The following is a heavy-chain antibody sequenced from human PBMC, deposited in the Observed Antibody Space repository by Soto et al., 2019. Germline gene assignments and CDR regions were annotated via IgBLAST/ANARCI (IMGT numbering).Heavy chain of an antibody. V-gene: IGHV3-30*18. CDR3: AKYSPTCGMDV. J-gene: IGHJ6*02. Sequence: QVQLVESGGGVVQPGRSPRLSCAASGFTFSSYGMHWVRQAPGKGLEWVAVISYDGSNKYYADSVKGRFTISRDNSKNTLYLQMNSLRAEDTAVYYCAKYSPTCGMDVWGQGTTVTVSS. CDR1: GFTFSSYG. CDR2: ISYDGSNK. D-gene: IGHD6-13*01.